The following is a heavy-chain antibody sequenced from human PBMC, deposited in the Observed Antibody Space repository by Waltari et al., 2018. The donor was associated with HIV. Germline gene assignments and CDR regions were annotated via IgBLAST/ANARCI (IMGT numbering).Heavy chain of an antibody. CDR3: ARARWDGNSLDY. CDR1: GYTFTGYY. V-gene: IGHV1-2*02. Sequence: QVQLVQSGAEVKKPGASGKVSCKASGYTFTGYYLHWVRQAPGQGLEWMGWIKPNSGDTNYAQKFQGRVTMTRDTSISTAYMELSRLRSNGTAVYYCARARWDGNSLDYWGQGTLVTVSS. D-gene: IGHD4-4*01. J-gene: IGHJ4*02. CDR2: IKPNSGDT.